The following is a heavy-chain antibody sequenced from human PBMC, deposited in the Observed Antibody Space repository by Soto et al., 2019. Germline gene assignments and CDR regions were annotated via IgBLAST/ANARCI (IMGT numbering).Heavy chain of an antibody. CDR1: GFSFTSQW. CDR2: VYPSDSHT. V-gene: IGHV5-51*01. D-gene: IGHD3-22*01. CDR3: ARHRYYDSSGPFDY. Sequence: GESLKISCQGSGFSFTSQWIAWVRQMPGKGLEWMGTVYPSDSHTRYSPSFQGQVTISADKSISTAYLQWSSLKASDTAMYYCARHRYYDSSGPFDYWGQGTLVTVSS. J-gene: IGHJ4*02.